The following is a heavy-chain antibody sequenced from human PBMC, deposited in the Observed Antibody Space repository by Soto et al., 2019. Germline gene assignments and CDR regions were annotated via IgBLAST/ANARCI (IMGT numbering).Heavy chain of an antibody. D-gene: IGHD3-22*01. CDR3: ASSKSASGYYRV. J-gene: IGHJ4*02. CDR1: GGSISSYY. CDR2: IYYSGST. Sequence: QVQLQESGPGLVKPSETLSLTCTVSGGSISSYYWSWIRQPPGKGLEGSGYIYYSGSTNYNPPLKSRGTISVDTSKNQFSLKLSSVTAADTAVYYCASSKSASGYYRVWGQGTLVTVSS. V-gene: IGHV4-59*01.